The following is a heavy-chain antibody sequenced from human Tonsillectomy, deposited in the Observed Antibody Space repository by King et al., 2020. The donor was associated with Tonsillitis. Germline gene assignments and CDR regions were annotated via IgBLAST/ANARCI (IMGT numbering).Heavy chain of an antibody. Sequence: VQLVESGAEVKKPGASVKVSCKASGYTFTDYYMYWVRQAPGQGLEWMGWINHNSGGKMYAQKFQGRVTMTRDTSINAAYMELSRLRYDDTAVYFCARDSYYDGSGYSDSWGQGTLVTVSS. V-gene: IGHV1-2*02. CDR1: GYTFTDYY. J-gene: IGHJ4*02. CDR3: ARDSYYDGSGYSDS. D-gene: IGHD3-22*01. CDR2: INHNSGGK.